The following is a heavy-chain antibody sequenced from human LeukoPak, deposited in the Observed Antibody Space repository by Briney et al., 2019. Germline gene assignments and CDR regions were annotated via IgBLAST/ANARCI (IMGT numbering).Heavy chain of an antibody. CDR2: IKEDGSDK. CDR3: ARDTGYNTFDY. D-gene: IGHD5-24*01. J-gene: IGHJ4*02. Sequence: GGSLRLSCAASGFTFTNYWMSWVRQAPREGLEWVANIKEDGSDKYYVDSVKGRFTISRDNAKNSQYLQMNSLRAEDTAVYYCARDTGYNTFDYWGQGTLVTVSS. V-gene: IGHV3-7*05. CDR1: GFTFTNYW.